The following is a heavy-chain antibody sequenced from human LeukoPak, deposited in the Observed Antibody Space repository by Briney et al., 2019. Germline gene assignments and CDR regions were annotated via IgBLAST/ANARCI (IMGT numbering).Heavy chain of an antibody. CDR3: ARESSWGIFDY. CDR1: GFTVSSNY. J-gene: IGHJ4*02. CDR2: IYSGGNT. V-gene: IGHV3-53*01. D-gene: IGHD2-15*01. Sequence: PGGSLRLSCAASGFTVSSNYMSWVCQAPGKGLEWVSVIYSGGNTYYADSVKGRFTISRDNSKNTLFLQMNSLRAEDTAVYYCARESSWGIFDYWGQGTLVTVSS.